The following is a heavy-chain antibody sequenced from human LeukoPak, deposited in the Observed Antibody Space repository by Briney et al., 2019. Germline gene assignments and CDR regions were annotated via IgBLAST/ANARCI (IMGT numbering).Heavy chain of an antibody. CDR1: GFIFSTYA. J-gene: IGHJ4*02. CDR3: TKEGTGYSSGWYYFDY. CDR2: ISGGTATNT. V-gene: IGHV3-23*01. Sequence: GGSLRLSCEASGFIFSTYAMTWVRQAPGKGLEWVAAISGGTATNTYYADSVKGRFTISRDNAKNTLYLEMTSLTAEDTAVYYCTKEGTGYSSGWYYFDYWGRGSLVTVSS. D-gene: IGHD6-19*01.